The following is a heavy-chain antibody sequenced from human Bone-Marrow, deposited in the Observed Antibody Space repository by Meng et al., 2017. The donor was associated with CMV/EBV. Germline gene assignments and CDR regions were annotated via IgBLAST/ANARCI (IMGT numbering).Heavy chain of an antibody. CDR1: GFTFSSYE. CDR3: ARDRTVEMVAWSGYPH. Sequence: GGSLRLSCAASGFTFSSYEMNWVRQAPGKGLEWVSYISSSGSTIYYADSVKGRFTISRDNAKNSLYLQMNSLRAEDTAVYYCARDRTVEMVAWSGYPHWGQGTRVTVSS. D-gene: IGHD3-3*01. V-gene: IGHV3-48*03. J-gene: IGHJ4*02. CDR2: ISSSGSTI.